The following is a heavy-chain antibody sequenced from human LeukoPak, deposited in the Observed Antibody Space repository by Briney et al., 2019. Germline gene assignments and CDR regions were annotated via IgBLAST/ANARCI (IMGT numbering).Heavy chain of an antibody. CDR2: IYSGGST. V-gene: IGHV3-66*02. Sequence: GGSLRLSCAASGFTVSSNYMSWVRQAPGKGLEWVSVIYSGGSTYYADSVKGRFTISRDNSKNTLYLQMNSLRAEDTAVYYCARNEPHAYGNWRHFDYWGQGTLVTVSS. CDR3: ARNEPHAYGNWRHFDY. CDR1: GFTVSSNY. D-gene: IGHD4-11*01. J-gene: IGHJ4*02.